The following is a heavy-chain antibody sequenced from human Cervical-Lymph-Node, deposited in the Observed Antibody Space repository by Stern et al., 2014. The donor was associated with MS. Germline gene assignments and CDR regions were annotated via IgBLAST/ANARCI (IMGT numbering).Heavy chain of an antibody. Sequence: VQLEESGPGLVKPSETLSLTCTVSGGSISSSSYYWGWIRQPPGKGLEWIGSTYYSGTLYNTPSLKSRVPISVDTSKTQFSLKLSSGTAADTAVYYCASMVSDAFDIWGQGTMVTVSS. CDR1: GGSISSSSYY. CDR3: ASMVSDAFDI. D-gene: IGHD3-10*01. V-gene: IGHV4-39*01. J-gene: IGHJ3*02. CDR2: TYYSGTL.